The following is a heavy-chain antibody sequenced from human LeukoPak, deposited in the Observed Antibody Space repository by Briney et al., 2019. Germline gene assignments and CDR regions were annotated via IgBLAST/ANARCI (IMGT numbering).Heavy chain of an antibody. V-gene: IGHV4-39*01. CDR3: ARHLWFGVKGVNWFDP. D-gene: IGHD3-10*01. Sequence: SETLSLTCTVSGGSISSSSYYWGWIRQPPGKGLEWIGSIYYSGITFYNPSLKSRVTISVDTSKNQFSLRLSSVTAADTAVYYCARHLWFGVKGVNWFDPWGQGTLVTVSS. CDR2: IYYSGIT. J-gene: IGHJ5*02. CDR1: GGSISSSSYY.